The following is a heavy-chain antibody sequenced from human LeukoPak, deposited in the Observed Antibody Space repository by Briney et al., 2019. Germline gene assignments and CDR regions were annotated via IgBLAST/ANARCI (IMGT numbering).Heavy chain of an antibody. CDR1: GFSFSHYP. J-gene: IGHJ4*02. Sequence: GGSLRLSCVASGFSFSHYPMHWVRQAPGKGLEWVAVIWDDGSYKDYGDSVKGRFTISRDNSKNTLYLDMISLRAEDPAVYFCAGRFSSGEGYWGQGTHVTVSS. V-gene: IGHV3-30*02. CDR3: AGRFSSGEGY. D-gene: IGHD6-19*01. CDR2: IWDDGSYK.